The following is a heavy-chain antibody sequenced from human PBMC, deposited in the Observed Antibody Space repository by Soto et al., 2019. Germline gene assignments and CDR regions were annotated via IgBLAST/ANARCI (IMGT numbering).Heavy chain of an antibody. CDR2: ISHSGIT. CDR1: GGSITSANW. CDR3: ARVRRGWFDP. Sequence: PSETLSLTCAVSGGSITSANWWTWVRQPPGGGLEWIGEISHSGITNYKASLKSRVTMSVDKTKNDVSLKLTSVTAADAAVYYCARVRRGWFDPWGQGTPVTVSS. J-gene: IGHJ5*02. V-gene: IGHV4-4*02.